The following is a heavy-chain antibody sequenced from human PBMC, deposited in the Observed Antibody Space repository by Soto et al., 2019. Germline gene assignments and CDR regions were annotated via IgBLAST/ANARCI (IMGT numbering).Heavy chain of an antibody. D-gene: IGHD3-22*01. Sequence: GGSLRLSCAASGFTFSSYVMSWVRQAPGKGLEWVSTLSGSGGSTYYAESVKGRFTISRDNAKNTLYLQMNSLRAEDTDVYYCARVSYEYYDSSGYYYPYWGQGTLVTVSS. CDR2: LSGSGGST. J-gene: IGHJ4*02. CDR3: ARVSYEYYDSSGYYYPY. CDR1: GFTFSSYV. V-gene: IGHV3-23*01.